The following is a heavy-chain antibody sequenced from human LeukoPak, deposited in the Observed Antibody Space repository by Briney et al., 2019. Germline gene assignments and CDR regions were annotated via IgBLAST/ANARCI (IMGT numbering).Heavy chain of an antibody. J-gene: IGHJ4*02. D-gene: IGHD3-10*01. Sequence: GGSLRLSCAASGFTFSSYAMNWVRQAPGKGLEWVSAISGSGGSTYYADSVKGRFTVSRDNSKNTLYLQMNSLRAEDTAVYYCALIWFGVTQPARNDYWGQGTLVTVSS. CDR1: GFTFSSYA. V-gene: IGHV3-23*01. CDR3: ALIWFGVTQPARNDY. CDR2: ISGSGGST.